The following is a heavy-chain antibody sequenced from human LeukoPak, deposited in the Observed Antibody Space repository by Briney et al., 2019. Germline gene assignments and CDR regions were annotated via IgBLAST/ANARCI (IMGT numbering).Heavy chain of an antibody. Sequence: SETLSLTCAVYGGSFSGYYWSWIRQPPGKGLEWIGEINHSGSTNYNPSLKSRVTISVDTSKSQFSLKLSSVTAADTAVYYCARVGRYYDYVWGSYRYGYYFDYWGQGTLVTVSS. CDR3: ARVGRYYDYVWGSYRYGYYFDY. V-gene: IGHV4-34*01. CDR2: INHSGST. D-gene: IGHD3-16*02. CDR1: GGSFSGYY. J-gene: IGHJ4*02.